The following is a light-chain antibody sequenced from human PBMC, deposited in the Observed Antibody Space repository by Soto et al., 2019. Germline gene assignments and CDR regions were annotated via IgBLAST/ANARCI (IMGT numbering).Light chain of an antibody. Sequence: DIVMTQSPLSLPVTPGEPASISCRSSESLLHSNGYNYLDWYLQKPGQSPQLLIFLGSNRASGVPDRFSASGSGTDFRLKISSGEAEDVGVYYCMQALQTPWTFGQGTKVDIK. CDR1: ESLLHSNGYNY. V-gene: IGKV2-28*01. CDR3: MQALQTPWT. CDR2: LGS. J-gene: IGKJ1*01.